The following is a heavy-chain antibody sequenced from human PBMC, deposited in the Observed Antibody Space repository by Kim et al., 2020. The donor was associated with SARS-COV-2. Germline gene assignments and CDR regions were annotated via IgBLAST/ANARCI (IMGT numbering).Heavy chain of an antibody. V-gene: IGHV3-30*18. CDR3: AKDYIVVVPAAGTLDY. J-gene: IGHJ4*02. CDR1: GFTFSSYG. D-gene: IGHD2-2*01. Sequence: GGSLRLSCAASGFTFSSYGMHWVRQAPGKGLEWVAVISYDGSNKYYADSVKGRFTISRDNSKNTLYLQMNSLRAEDTAVYYCAKDYIVVVPAAGTLDYWGQGTLVTVSS. CDR2: ISYDGSNK.